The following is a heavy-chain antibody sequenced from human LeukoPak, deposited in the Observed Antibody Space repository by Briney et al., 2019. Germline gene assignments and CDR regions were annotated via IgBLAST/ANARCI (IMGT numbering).Heavy chain of an antibody. CDR1: GYTFTNYW. J-gene: IGHJ6*02. Sequence: GESLKISCKGSGYTFTNYWIGWVRQMSGKGLEWMGIIDPNDSDTKYSPFFQGQVTISVDKSINTAYLQWSTLKASDTAIYYCAKHGGILLSGPDVWGQGTAVIVSS. D-gene: IGHD2-15*01. CDR2: IDPNDSDT. V-gene: IGHV5-51*01. CDR3: AKHGGILLSGPDV.